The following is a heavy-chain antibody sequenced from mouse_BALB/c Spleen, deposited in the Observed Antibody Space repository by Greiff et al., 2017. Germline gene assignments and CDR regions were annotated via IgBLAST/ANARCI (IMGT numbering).Heavy chain of an antibody. V-gene: IGHV1-14*01. Sequence: VQLQQSGPELVKPGASVKMSCKASGYTFTSYVMHWVKQKPGQGLEWIGYINPYNDGTKYNEKFKGKATLTSDKSSSTAYMELSSLTSEDSAVYYCARPATMITTGDAMDYWGQGTSVTVSS. CDR3: ARPATMITTGDAMDY. CDR2: INPYNDGT. J-gene: IGHJ4*01. CDR1: GYTFTSYV. D-gene: IGHD2-4*01.